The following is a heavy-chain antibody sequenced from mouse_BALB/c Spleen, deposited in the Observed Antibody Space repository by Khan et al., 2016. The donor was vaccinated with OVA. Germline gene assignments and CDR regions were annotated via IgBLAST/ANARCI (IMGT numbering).Heavy chain of an antibody. CDR1: GFSLTTYG. J-gene: IGHJ4*01. CDR3: YCSVNGYSALYAIDY. Sequence: QVQLKESGPGLVAPSQSLSITCTVSGFSLTTYGVHWVRQPPGKGLEWLVVIWSDGSTNYNSVLKSRLSISKDNSKSQVLLKMNSLQTDDTGMLYWYCSVNGYSALYAIDYWGQGTSVTVSS. V-gene: IGHV2-6*02. D-gene: IGHD6-1*01. CDR2: IWSDGST.